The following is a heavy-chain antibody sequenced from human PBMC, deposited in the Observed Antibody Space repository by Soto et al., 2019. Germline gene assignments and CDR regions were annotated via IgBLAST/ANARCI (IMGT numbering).Heavy chain of an antibody. D-gene: IGHD3-22*01. CDR1: GGSISSSSYY. CDR2: IYYSGST. J-gene: IGHJ3*02. V-gene: IGHV4-39*01. CDR3: ARFPDSSGYYSPPNDAFDI. Sequence: SETLSLTCTVSGGSISSSSYYWGWIRQPPGKGLEWIGSIYYSGSTYYNPSLKSRVTISVDTSKNQFSLKLSSVTAADTAVYYCARFPDSSGYYSPPNDAFDIWGQGIMVSVSS.